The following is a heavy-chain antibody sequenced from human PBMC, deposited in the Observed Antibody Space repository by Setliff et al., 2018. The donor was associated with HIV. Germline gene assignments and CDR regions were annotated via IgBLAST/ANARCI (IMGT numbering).Heavy chain of an antibody. CDR3: AREDSSYDYVDY. Sequence: SETLSLTCTVSGGSISSSSYYWGWIRQPPGKGREWIGSIFYSGSANYNPSLRSPVAISVDTSKNQFSLKLTSVTAADTAVYYCAREDSSYDYVDYWGQGMLVTVSS. V-gene: IGHV4-39*02. CDR2: IFYSGSA. J-gene: IGHJ4*02. CDR1: GGSISSSSYY. D-gene: IGHD6-6*01.